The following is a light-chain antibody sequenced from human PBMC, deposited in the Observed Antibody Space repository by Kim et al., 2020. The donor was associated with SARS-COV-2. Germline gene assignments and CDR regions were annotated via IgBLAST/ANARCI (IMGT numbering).Light chain of an antibody. CDR2: GNS. CDR3: QSYDSSLSGSVV. Sequence: IIACTARISNIGAGSSVHWSQHLRGTAPKRLIYGNSNRPSGVPDRFSGSESGTSASLAITGLQAEDEADYYCQSYDSSLSGSVVFGGGTQLTVL. V-gene: IGLV1-40*01. J-gene: IGLJ2*01. CDR1: ISNIGAGSS.